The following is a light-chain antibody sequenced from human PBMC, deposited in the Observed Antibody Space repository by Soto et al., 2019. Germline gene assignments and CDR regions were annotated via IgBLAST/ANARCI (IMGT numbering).Light chain of an antibody. J-gene: IGKJ4*01. CDR2: DAS. Sequence: VMTQPPLSLSVAPGQPASISCKSSQSLLHINGETLLFWYHQKPGQAPRLLIYDASSRATGIPDRFSGGGSGTDFTLTISRLEPEDFAVYYCQQFSSYPLTFGGGTKVDIK. CDR1: QSLLHINGETL. CDR3: QQFSSYPLT. V-gene: IGKV2-29*01.